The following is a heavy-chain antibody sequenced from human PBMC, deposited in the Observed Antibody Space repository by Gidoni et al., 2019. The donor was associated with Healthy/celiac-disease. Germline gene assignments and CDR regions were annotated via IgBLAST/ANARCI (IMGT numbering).Heavy chain of an antibody. CDR3: ARGAPDSNNDYGMDV. CDR1: GFTFSSDS. D-gene: IGHD4-4*01. CDR2: SSSSSSTI. V-gene: IGHV3-48*04. Sequence: VQLVESGGGLVQPGGSLRPSCPASGFTFSSDSMNWVRQAPGNGLEWVSYSSSSSSTIYYADAVKGRFTISRDNAKNSLYLQMNSLRAEDTAVYYCARGAPDSNNDYGMDVWGQGTTVTVSS. J-gene: IGHJ6*02.